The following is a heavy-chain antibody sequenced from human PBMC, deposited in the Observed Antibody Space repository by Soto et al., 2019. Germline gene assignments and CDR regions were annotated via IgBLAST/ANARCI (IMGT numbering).Heavy chain of an antibody. CDR1: GFTFSSYG. CDR2: ISYDGSNK. J-gene: IGHJ5*02. D-gene: IGHD6-19*01. Sequence: GGSLRLSCAASGFTFSSYGMHWVRQAPGKGLEWVAVISYDGSNKYYADSVKGRFTISRDNSKNTLYLQMNSLRAEDTAVYYCAKDTIAVAGNWFDPWGQGTLVTVSS. CDR3: AKDTIAVAGNWFDP. V-gene: IGHV3-30*18.